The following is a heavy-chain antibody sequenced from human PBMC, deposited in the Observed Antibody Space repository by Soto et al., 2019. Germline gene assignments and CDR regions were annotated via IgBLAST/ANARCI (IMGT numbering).Heavy chain of an antibody. Sequence: QVQLVQSGAEVKKPGASVKVSCKASGYTFTGYYIHWVRQAPGQGLEWMGWINPKSGGTNYAQKFQGRVTMTRDTSISTAYMELSRLRSDDTAVYYCAKSRRYYGSGSYWDYYYHYGMDVWGQGTTVTVSS. CDR2: INPKSGGT. V-gene: IGHV1-2*02. CDR3: AKSRRYYGSGSYWDYYYHYGMDV. J-gene: IGHJ6*02. CDR1: GYTFTGYY. D-gene: IGHD3-10*01.